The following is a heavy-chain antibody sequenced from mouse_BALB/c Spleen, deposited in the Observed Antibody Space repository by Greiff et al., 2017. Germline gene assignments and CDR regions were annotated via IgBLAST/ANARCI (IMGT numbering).Heavy chain of an antibody. V-gene: IGHV5-12-2*01. D-gene: IGHD1-1*01. CDR1: GFIFGGNT. Sequence: EVMLVESGGGLVRPGGSLKFSCAASGFIFGGNTMSGVRRTQEKRLGWLTYISNGGGGTYYPDTVKGRFTISRDNAKNTLYLQMSSLKSEDTAMYYCARHSYYYGSSYRYYAMDYWGQGTSVTVSS. CDR2: ISNGGGGT. CDR3: ARHSYYYGSSYRYYAMDY. J-gene: IGHJ4*01.